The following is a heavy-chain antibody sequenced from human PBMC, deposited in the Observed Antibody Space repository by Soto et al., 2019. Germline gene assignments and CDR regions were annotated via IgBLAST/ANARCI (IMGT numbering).Heavy chain of an antibody. J-gene: IGHJ3*02. D-gene: IGHD3-3*01. Sequence: GGSLRLSCAASGFTFSNSAMNWVRQAPGKGLEWVSAISGSADRTHYADSVRGRFTISRDNSKNTLFLQMNSPRVEDTAVYYCAKAPVLLYRGAFDIWGQGTMVTVSS. CDR2: ISGSADRT. V-gene: IGHV3-23*01. CDR1: GFTFSNSA. CDR3: AKAPVLLYRGAFDI.